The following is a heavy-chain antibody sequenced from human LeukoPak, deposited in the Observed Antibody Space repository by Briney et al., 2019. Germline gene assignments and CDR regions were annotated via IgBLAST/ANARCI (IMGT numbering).Heavy chain of an antibody. V-gene: IGHV3-7*01. D-gene: IGHD5-24*01. CDR3: ARDASRGFDT. CDR2: IKDDGRQK. J-gene: IGHJ4*02. CDR1: GFTFSRYW. Sequence: GSLRLSCAPSGFTFSRYWMTWVRQTPGKGLEWVASIKDDGRQKYYVDSVKGRFTVSRDNAKNSAYLQMDSLRAEDTALYYSARDASRGFDTWGQGTLVTVSS.